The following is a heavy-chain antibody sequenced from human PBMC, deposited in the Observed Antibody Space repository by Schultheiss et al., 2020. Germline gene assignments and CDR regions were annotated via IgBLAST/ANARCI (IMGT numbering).Heavy chain of an antibody. V-gene: IGHV5-51*01. D-gene: IGHD3-22*01. Sequence: KVSCKGSGYSFTSYWIGWVRQMPGKGLEWMGIIYPGDSDTRYSPSFQGQVTISADKSISTAYLQWSSLKASDTAMYYCARAQGYDSSGYYPFDAFDIWGQGTMVTVSS. CDR2: IYPGDSDT. CDR3: ARAQGYDSSGYYPFDAFDI. J-gene: IGHJ3*02. CDR1: GYSFTSYW.